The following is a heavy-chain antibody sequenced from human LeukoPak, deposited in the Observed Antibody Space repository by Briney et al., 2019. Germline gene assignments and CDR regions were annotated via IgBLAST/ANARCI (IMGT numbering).Heavy chain of an antibody. Sequence: ASVKVSCKASGYTFTSYYMHWVRQAPGHGLEWMGIINPSGGSTSYAQKFQGRVTMTRDTSTSTVYMELSSLRSEDTAVYYCARSSSGWLDAFDIWGQGTMVTVSS. CDR3: ARSSSGWLDAFDI. J-gene: IGHJ3*02. V-gene: IGHV1-46*01. CDR1: GYTFTSYY. CDR2: INPSGGST. D-gene: IGHD6-19*01.